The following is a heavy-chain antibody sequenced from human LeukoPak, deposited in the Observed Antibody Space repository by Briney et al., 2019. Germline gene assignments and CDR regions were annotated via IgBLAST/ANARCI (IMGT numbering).Heavy chain of an antibody. J-gene: IGHJ6*02. CDR2: ISSSSSYI. V-gene: IGHV3-21*01. CDR1: GFTFSSYS. CDR3: ARDIVGYSSSWYSLDGMDV. D-gene: IGHD6-13*01. Sequence: GGSLRLSCAASGFTFSSYSMNWVRQAPGKGLEWVSSISSSSSYIYYADSVKGRFTISRDNAKNSLYLQMNSLRAEDTAVYYCARDIVGYSSSWYSLDGMDVWGQGTTVTVSS.